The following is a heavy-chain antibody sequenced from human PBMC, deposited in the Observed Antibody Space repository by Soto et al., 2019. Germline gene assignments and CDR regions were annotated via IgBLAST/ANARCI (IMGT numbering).Heavy chain of an antibody. V-gene: IGHV1-3*01. D-gene: IGHD3-10*01. CDR3: ARDLRITMVRGVIIVPRPFDY. CDR1: GYTFTSYA. Sequence: ASVKVSCKASGYTFTSYAMHWVRQTPGQRHEWMGWINAGNGNTKYSQKFQGRVTITRDTSASTAYMELSSLRSEDTAVYYCARDLRITMVRGVIIVPRPFDYWGQGTLVTVSS. CDR2: INAGNGNT. J-gene: IGHJ4*02.